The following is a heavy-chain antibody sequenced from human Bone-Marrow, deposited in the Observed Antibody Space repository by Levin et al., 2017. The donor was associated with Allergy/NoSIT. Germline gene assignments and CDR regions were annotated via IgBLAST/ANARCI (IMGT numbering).Heavy chain of an antibody. CDR2: IKSDGSGA. Sequence: LSLTCAASGFTFSHYWMHWVRQAPGKGLVWVSRIKSDGSGAIYADSVKGRFSISRDNAKNTLYLQMNSLRVEDTAVYYCAREFNKYFDPWGQGAVVTVSS. J-gene: IGHJ5*02. CDR1: GFTFSHYW. V-gene: IGHV3-74*01. CDR3: AREFNKYFDP. D-gene: IGHD1/OR15-1a*01.